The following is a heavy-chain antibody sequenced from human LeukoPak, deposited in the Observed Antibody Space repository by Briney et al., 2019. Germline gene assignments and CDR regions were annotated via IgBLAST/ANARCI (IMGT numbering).Heavy chain of an antibody. CDR3: ASMAAAALTPFDY. CDR2: IYYSGST. CDR1: GGSISSYY. V-gene: IGHV4-59*01. Sequence: SETLSLTCTVSGGSISSYYWSWIRQPPGKGLEWIGYIYYSGSTNYNPSLKCRVTISVDASKNQFSLKLSSVTAADTAVYYCASMAAAALTPFDYWGQGTLVTVSS. J-gene: IGHJ4*02. D-gene: IGHD6-13*01.